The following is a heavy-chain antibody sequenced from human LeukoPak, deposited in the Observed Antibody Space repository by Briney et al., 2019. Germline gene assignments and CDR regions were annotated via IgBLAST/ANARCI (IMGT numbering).Heavy chain of an antibody. J-gene: IGHJ5*02. CDR3: ARAQSGSYLGNWFDP. Sequence: ASVKVSCKASGYTFTSYYIHWVRQAPGQGLEWMGLIDPSGGSTSYAQNFQGRVTMTRDTSTSTVYMELSSLRSEDTAVYYCARAQSGSYLGNWFDPWGQGTLVTVSS. D-gene: IGHD1-26*01. CDR2: IDPSGGST. V-gene: IGHV1-46*01. CDR1: GYTFTSYY.